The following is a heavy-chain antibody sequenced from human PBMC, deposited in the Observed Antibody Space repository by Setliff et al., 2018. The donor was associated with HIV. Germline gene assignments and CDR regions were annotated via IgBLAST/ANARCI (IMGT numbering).Heavy chain of an antibody. D-gene: IGHD3-9*01. J-gene: IGHJ4*02. Sequence: GASVKVSCKASGYTFTSYAMHWVRQAPGQRLEWMGWINAGNGNTKYSQKFQGRVTITRDTSASTAYMELSSLRPEDTAVYYCARERGTYYDILTGSDVLLGSGYFDYWGQGTLVTVSS. V-gene: IGHV1-3*01. CDR3: ARERGTYYDILTGSDVLLGSGYFDY. CDR2: INAGNGNT. CDR1: GYTFTSYA.